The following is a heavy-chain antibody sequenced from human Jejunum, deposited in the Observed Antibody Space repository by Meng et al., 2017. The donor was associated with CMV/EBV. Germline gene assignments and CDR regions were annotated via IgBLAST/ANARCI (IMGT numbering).Heavy chain of an antibody. J-gene: IGHJ6*02. Sequence: GRQERGQGVEWLGGSISIFGNVKIEQKFKGRVPITTDELTSTAYMELSSLKSEDTAVYYCARYSVKRYRSPPTYSHITSFRPMDVWGQGTAVTVSS. D-gene: IGHD3-9*01. CDR3: ARYSVKRYRSPPTYSHITSFRPMDV. V-gene: IGHV1-69*05. CDR2: SISIFGNV.